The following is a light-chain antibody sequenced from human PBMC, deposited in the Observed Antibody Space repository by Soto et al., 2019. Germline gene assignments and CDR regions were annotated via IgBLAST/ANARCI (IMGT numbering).Light chain of an antibody. CDR3: QQLHYWLRT. CDR1: QTVSIY. J-gene: IGKJ2*01. Sequence: EIVLTQSPATLSLSPGDRATLSCRASQTVSIYLAWYQQKPGQPPRLLIYDSSNRATGVPARFSGSGSGTDFTLTISSLEPEDFAVYYCQQLHYWLRTFGQGTKLEI. CDR2: DSS. V-gene: IGKV3-11*01.